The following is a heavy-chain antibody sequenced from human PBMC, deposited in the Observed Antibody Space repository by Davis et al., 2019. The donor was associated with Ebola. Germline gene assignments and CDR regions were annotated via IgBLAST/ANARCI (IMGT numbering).Heavy chain of an antibody. CDR3: ARQGWSGYSLRHWLDP. V-gene: IGHV4-34*01. CDR2: INPSGST. D-gene: IGHD3-3*01. Sequence: SETLSLTCAVYGGTFSAYYWSWIRQPPGKGLEWIGEINPSGSTNYNPSLKSRVTISVDTSKNQFSLKLRSVTAADTAVYYCARQGWSGYSLRHWLDPWGRGTLVTVSS. J-gene: IGHJ5*02. CDR1: GGTFSAYY.